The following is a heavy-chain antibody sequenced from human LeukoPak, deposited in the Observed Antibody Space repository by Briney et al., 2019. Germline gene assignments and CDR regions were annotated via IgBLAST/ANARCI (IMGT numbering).Heavy chain of an antibody. CDR2: ISAYNGNT. CDR1: GYTFTSYG. D-gene: IGHD2-2*01. CDR3: ARQGIVVVPAAEFYEAFDI. J-gene: IGHJ3*02. V-gene: IGHV1-18*01. Sequence: PEASVKVSCKASGYTFTSYGISWVRQAPGQGLEWMGWISAYNGNTNYAQKLQGRVTMTTDTSTSTAYMELRSLRSDDTAVYYCARQGIVVVPAAEFYEAFDIWGQGTMVTVSS.